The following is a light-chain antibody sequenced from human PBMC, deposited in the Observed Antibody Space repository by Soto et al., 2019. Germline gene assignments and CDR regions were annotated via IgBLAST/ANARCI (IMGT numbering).Light chain of an antibody. CDR1: SSDVGSYNR. CDR3: SSHTNSATSYVV. J-gene: IGLJ2*01. V-gene: IGLV2-18*02. CDR2: EVS. Sequence: QSALTQPPSVSGSPGQSVTISCTGTSSDVGSYNRVSWYQQPPGTAPKLMIYEVSNRPSGVPDRFSGSKSGNTASLTISGLQAEDEADYYCSSHTNSATSYVVFGGGTKVTVL.